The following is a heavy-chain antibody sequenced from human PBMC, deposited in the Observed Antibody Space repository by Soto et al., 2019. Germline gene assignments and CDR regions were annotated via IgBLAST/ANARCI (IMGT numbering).Heavy chain of an antibody. D-gene: IGHD2-2*01. CDR1: GFIFSNYW. CDR3: AKRDVGAGYHH. Sequence: EVHLVESGGGLVQPGGSLRLSCTASGFIFSNYWIHWVRQAPGKGLVWVSRINNDGSSTDDVDSVKGRFTISRDNAKNTLYLQMNSLRAEDTAVYYCAKRDVGAGYHHWGQGTLGTVSS. V-gene: IGHV3-74*01. CDR2: INNDGSST. J-gene: IGHJ1*01.